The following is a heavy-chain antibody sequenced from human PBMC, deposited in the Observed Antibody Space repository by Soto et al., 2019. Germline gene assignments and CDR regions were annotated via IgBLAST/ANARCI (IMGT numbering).Heavy chain of an antibody. CDR1: GGSFSDFY. CDR2: INHSGST. V-gene: IGHV4-34*01. CDR3: GPRGAVADPRGY. D-gene: IGHD6-19*01. J-gene: IGHJ4*02. Sequence: QVQLQQWGAGLLKPSETLSLTCAVYGGSFSDFYWTWIRQLPGKGLEWIGEINHSGSTNYNPSLRSPVAISVDTSKNQCSLNLRSVTAADTAVYYCGPRGAVADPRGYWGQGTLVTVSS.